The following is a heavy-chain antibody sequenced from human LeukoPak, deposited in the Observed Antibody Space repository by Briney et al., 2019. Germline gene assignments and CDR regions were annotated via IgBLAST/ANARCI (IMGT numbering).Heavy chain of an antibody. Sequence: SETLSLTCTVSGGSISSSSYYWGWIRQPPGKGLEWIGNIYYSGSTYYKSSLKSRVTISVDTSKSQFSLKLSSVTAADTAVYYCAKIGRAAAGTFDAFDIWGQGTMVTVSS. D-gene: IGHD6-13*01. CDR2: IYYSGST. J-gene: IGHJ3*02. CDR3: AKIGRAAAGTFDAFDI. V-gene: IGHV4-39*01. CDR1: GGSISSSSYY.